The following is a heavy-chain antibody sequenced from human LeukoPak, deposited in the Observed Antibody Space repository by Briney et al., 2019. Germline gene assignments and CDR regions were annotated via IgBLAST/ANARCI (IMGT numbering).Heavy chain of an antibody. D-gene: IGHD6-13*01. CDR1: GGSFSGYY. CDR2: INHSGST. CDR3: ARERRVYSSSWSRVDP. V-gene: IGHV4-34*01. J-gene: IGHJ5*02. Sequence: SETLSLTCAVYGGSFSGYYWSWIRHPPGKGLEGIGEINHSGSTNYNPSLKSRVTISVDTSKNQFSLKLSSVTAADTAVYYCARERRVYSSSWSRVDPWGQGTLVTVSS.